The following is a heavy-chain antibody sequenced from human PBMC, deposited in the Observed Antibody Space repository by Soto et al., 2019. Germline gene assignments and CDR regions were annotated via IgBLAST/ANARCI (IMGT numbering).Heavy chain of an antibody. J-gene: IGHJ4*02. D-gene: IGHD3-22*01. CDR2: INHSGST. V-gene: IGHV4-34*01. CDR3: ASRSSYYDSSGYYSFDY. CDR1: GGSFSGYY. Sequence: SETLSLTCAVYGGSFSGYYWSWIRQPPGKGLEWIGEINHSGSTNYNPSLKSRVTISVDTSKNQFSLKLSSVTAADTAVYYCASRSSYYDSSGYYSFDYWGQGTLVTVSS.